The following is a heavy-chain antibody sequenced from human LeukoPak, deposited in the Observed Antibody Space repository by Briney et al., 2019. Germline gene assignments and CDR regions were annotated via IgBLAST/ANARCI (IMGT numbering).Heavy chain of an antibody. V-gene: IGHV3-23*01. Sequence: GGSLRLSCAASGFTFSSYAMSRVRQAPGKGLEWVSAISGSGGSTYYADSVKGRFTISRDNSKNTLYLQMNSLRAEDTAVYYCAKEQITDLTTVTTSDYWGQGTLVTVSS. CDR3: AKEQITDLTTVTTSDY. CDR2: ISGSGGST. D-gene: IGHD4-17*01. CDR1: GFTFSSYA. J-gene: IGHJ4*02.